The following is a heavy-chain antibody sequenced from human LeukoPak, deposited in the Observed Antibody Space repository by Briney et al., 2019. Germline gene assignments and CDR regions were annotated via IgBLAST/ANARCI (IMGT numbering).Heavy chain of an antibody. CDR2: ISSSSSTI. V-gene: IGHV3-48*04. Sequence: GGSLRLSCAASGFTFSSYSMNWVRQAPGKGLEWVSYISSSSSTIYYADSVKGRFTISRDNAKNSLYLQMNSLRAEDTAAYYCARVPKEKYYYDSSGYYGFNWGQGTLVTVSS. CDR1: GFTFSSYS. J-gene: IGHJ4*02. CDR3: ARVPKEKYYYDSSGYYGFN. D-gene: IGHD3-22*01.